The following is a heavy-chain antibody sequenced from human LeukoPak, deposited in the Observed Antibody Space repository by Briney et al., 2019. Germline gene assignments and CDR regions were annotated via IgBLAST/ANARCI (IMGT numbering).Heavy chain of an antibody. CDR1: GFTFSSYG. V-gene: IGHV3-30*02. CDR3: AKGPPEIFGVVITYYFDY. D-gene: IGHD3-3*01. J-gene: IGHJ4*02. Sequence: SGGSLRLSCAASGFTFSSYGMHWVRQAPGKGLEWVAFIRYDGSNKYYADSVKGRFTISRDNSKNTLYLQMNSLRAEDTAVYYCAKGPPEIFGVVITYYFDYWGQGTLVTVSS. CDR2: IRYDGSNK.